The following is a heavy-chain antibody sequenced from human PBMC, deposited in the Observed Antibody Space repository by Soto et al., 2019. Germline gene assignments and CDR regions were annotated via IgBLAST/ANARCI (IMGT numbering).Heavy chain of an antibody. D-gene: IGHD2-2*01. CDR1: GFTFSSYG. Sequence: PGGSLRLSCAATGFTFSSYGMHWVRQAPGKGLEWVAVIWYDGSNKYYADSVKGRFTISRDNSKNTLYLQMNSLRAEDTAVYYCARESCISTSCYFGVGGWFDPWGQGTLVTVSS. V-gene: IGHV3-33*01. CDR2: IWYDGSNK. CDR3: ARESCISTSCYFGVGGWFDP. J-gene: IGHJ5*02.